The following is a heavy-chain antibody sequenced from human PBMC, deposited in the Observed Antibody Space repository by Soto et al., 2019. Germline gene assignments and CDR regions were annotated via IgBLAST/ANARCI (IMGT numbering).Heavy chain of an antibody. V-gene: IGHV4-59*08. D-gene: IGHD1-26*01. CDR3: ASRWGGVFDI. Sequence: QVQLQESGPGLVKPSETLSLTCTVSGGSISSYYWSWIRQPPGKGLEWIGYSYYSGSTTYNPSRKSGVTISVDTSKNQSALKLSSVTAANAAVYYSASRWGGVFDIWGQGTMVTVSS. CDR2: SYYSGST. CDR1: GGSISSYY. J-gene: IGHJ3*02.